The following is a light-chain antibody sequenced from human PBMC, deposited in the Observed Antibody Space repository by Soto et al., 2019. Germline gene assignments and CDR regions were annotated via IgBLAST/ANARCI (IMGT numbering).Light chain of an antibody. Sequence: DVEMTQSPSSLSASVGDRVTITCRASQSISNYLNWYQHKPGKVPKLLIYAASSLQSGVPTRFSVSGSGTDFTLTINSLQPEDFATYYCQQSYGTPLTFGGGTKIEIK. CDR3: QQSYGTPLT. J-gene: IGKJ4*01. V-gene: IGKV1-39*01. CDR1: QSISNY. CDR2: AAS.